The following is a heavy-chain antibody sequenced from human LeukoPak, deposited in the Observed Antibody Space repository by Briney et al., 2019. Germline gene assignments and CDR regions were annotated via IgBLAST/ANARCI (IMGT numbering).Heavy chain of an antibody. D-gene: IGHD1-26*01. CDR1: GFTFSSYG. J-gene: IGHJ4*02. Sequence: TGGSLRLSCAASGFTFSSYGMHWVRQAPGKGLEWVAVIWYDGSNKYYADSVKGRFTISRDNSKNTLYLQMNSLRAEDTAVYYCARDDVLVGATIMIDYWGQGTLVTVSS. CDR3: ARDDVLVGATIMIDY. V-gene: IGHV3-33*01. CDR2: IWYDGSNK.